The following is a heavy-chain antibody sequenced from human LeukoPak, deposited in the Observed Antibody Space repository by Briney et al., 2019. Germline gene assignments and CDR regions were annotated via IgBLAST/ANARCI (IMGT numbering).Heavy chain of an antibody. CDR1: GYTFTGYY. V-gene: IGHV1-2*02. J-gene: IGHJ4*02. CDR3: ARGNVEMATIYGY. Sequence: ASVKVSCKASGYTFTGYYMHWARQAPGQGLEWMGWINPNSGGTNYAQKFQGRVTMTRDTSISTAYMELSRLRSDDTAVYYCARGNVEMATIYGYWGQGTLVTVSS. CDR2: INPNSGGT. D-gene: IGHD5-24*01.